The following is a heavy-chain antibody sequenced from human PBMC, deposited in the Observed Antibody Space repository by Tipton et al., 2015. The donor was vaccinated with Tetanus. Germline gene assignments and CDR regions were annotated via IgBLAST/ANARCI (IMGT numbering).Heavy chain of an antibody. D-gene: IGHD6-6*01. CDR2: ICYSGST. V-gene: IGHV4-31*03. Sequence: TLSLTCTVSGGSISSGGYFWNWIRQHPGKGLEWIGYICYSGSTYYNPSLKSRVTMSVDTSKNQFSLNLSSVTAADTAVYYCARDQGGGRVVRLNWFDPWGQGTLVTVSS. CDR3: ARDQGGGRVVRLNWFDP. CDR1: GGSISSGGYF. J-gene: IGHJ5*02.